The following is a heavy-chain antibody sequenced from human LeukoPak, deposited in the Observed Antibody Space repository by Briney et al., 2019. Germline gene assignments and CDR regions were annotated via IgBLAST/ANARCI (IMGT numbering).Heavy chain of an antibody. CDR3: ARIGSAAAYFDY. Sequence: EPSETLSLTCAVYGGSFSGYYWSWIRQPPGKGQEWIGEINHSGSTNYNPSLKSRVTISVDTSKNQFSLKLSSVTAADTAVYYCARIGSAAAYFDYWGQGTLVTVSS. V-gene: IGHV4-34*01. CDR1: GGSFSGYY. D-gene: IGHD6-13*01. J-gene: IGHJ4*02. CDR2: INHSGST.